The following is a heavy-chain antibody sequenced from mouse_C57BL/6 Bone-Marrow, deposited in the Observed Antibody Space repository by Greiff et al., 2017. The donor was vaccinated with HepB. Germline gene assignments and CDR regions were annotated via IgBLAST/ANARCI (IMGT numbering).Heavy chain of an antibody. CDR2: INYDGSST. V-gene: IGHV5-16*01. Sequence: EVKLVESEGGLVQPGSSMKLSCTASGFTFSDYYMAWVRQVPEKGLEWVANINYDGSSTFYLDSLKSRFIISRDNAKNILYLQMSSLKSEDTATYYCAVYDYDGRGGYAMDYWGQGTSVTVSS. CDR3: AVYDYDGRGGYAMDY. CDR1: GFTFSDYY. J-gene: IGHJ4*01. D-gene: IGHD2-4*01.